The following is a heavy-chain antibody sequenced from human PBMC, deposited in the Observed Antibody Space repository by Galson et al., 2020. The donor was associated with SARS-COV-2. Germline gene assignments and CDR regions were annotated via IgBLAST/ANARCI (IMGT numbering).Heavy chain of an antibody. CDR3: ARDHFGYNSLDY. CDR2: IKGDGSYT. V-gene: IGHV3-74*01. D-gene: IGHD5-12*01. J-gene: IGHJ4*02. Sequence: LSLTCAASGFTFSKYWMHWVRQAPGKGLEWLSRIKGDGSYTDYADSVKGRFTISRDNAKNTLYLQMNSLRAEDTAVYFCARDHFGYNSLDYWGQGTLITVS. CDR1: GFTFSKYW.